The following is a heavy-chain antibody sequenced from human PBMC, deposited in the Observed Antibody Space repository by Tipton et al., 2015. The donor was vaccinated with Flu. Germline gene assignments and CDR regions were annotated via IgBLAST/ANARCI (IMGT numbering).Heavy chain of an antibody. J-gene: IGHJ3*02. Sequence: SLRLSCAASGFTFSSYAMHWVRQAPGKGLEWVAVISYDGSNKYYADSVKGRFTISRDNSKNTLYLQMNSLRAEDTAVYYCARAGLEHAFDIWGQGTMVTVSS. CDR3: ARAGLEHAFDI. V-gene: IGHV3-30*04. CDR1: GFTFSSYA. CDR2: ISYDGSNK.